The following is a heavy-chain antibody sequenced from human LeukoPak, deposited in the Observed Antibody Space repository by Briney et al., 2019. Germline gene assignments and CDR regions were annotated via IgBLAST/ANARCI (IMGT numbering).Heavy chain of an antibody. J-gene: IGHJ4*02. CDR3: AREASGSYMFFAY. Sequence: ASVKVSRKASGGTFSSYAISWVRQAPGQGLEWMGRIIPIFGTANYAQKFQGRVTITADKSTSTAYMELSSLRSEDTAVYYCAREASGSYMFFAYWGQGTLVTVSS. CDR2: IIPIFGTA. D-gene: IGHD1-26*01. CDR1: GGTFSSYA. V-gene: IGHV1-69*06.